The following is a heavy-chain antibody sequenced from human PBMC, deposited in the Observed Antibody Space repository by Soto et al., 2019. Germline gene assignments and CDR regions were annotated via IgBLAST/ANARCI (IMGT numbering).Heavy chain of an antibody. Sequence: QVQLQESGPGLVKPSETLSLTCTVSGGSVSSGSYYWSWIRQPPGKGLEWIGYIYYSGSTNYNPALKRQGTISVDTSKNQFSLKLSSVTAADTAVYYCARDGSGSYYLGDWYFDLWGRGTLVTVSS. V-gene: IGHV4-61*01. J-gene: IGHJ2*01. CDR3: ARDGSGSYYLGDWYFDL. D-gene: IGHD3-10*01. CDR2: IYYSGST. CDR1: GGSVSSGSYY.